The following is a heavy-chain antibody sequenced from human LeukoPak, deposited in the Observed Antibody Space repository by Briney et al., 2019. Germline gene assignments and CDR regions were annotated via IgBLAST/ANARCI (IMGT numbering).Heavy chain of an antibody. CDR2: IKHDGNEK. V-gene: IGHV3-7*01. Sequence: GGSLRLSCTASGFAFSSYWMTWVRQAPGKGLEWVANIKHDGNEKYCVDSVVGRLTISRDNAKNSLFLQMNNVRVEDMAVYYCVKGGWIHILDSWGQGTLVTVSS. D-gene: IGHD5-18*01. CDR3: VKGGWIHILDS. CDR1: GFAFSSYW. J-gene: IGHJ4*02.